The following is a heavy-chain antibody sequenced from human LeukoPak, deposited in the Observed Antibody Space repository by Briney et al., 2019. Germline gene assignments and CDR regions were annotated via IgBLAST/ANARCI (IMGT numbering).Heavy chain of an antibody. CDR2: INGDGRSR. D-gene: IGHD3-10*01. V-gene: IGHV3-74*01. CDR3: VRELGAFDV. Sequence: GGSLRLSCAASGFTFNSHWMHWVRQAPGKGLVWVSGINGDGRSRSNEDSVKGRLTISRDNAKNTLYLQMNSLRAEDAAVYYCVRELGAFDVWGRGTMVTVSS. CDR1: GFTFNSHW. J-gene: IGHJ3*01.